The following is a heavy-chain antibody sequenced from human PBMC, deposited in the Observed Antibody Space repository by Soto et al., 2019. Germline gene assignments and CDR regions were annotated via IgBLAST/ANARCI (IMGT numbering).Heavy chain of an antibody. Sequence: ASVKVSCKASGYTFTSYYMHWVRQAPGQGLEWMGIINPSGGSTSYAQKFQGRVTMTRDTSTSTVYMELSSLRSEDTAVYYCARARTAEYYDILTGYSQTYDYWGQGTLVTVSS. V-gene: IGHV1-46*01. D-gene: IGHD3-9*01. CDR1: GYTFTSYY. CDR2: INPSGGST. J-gene: IGHJ4*02. CDR3: ARARTAEYYDILTGYSQTYDY.